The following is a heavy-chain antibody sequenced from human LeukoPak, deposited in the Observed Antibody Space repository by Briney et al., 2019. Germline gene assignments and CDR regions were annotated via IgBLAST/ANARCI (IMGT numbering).Heavy chain of an antibody. CDR2: IYRGGST. V-gene: IGHV3-66*01. J-gene: IGHJ6*02. CDR3: ARDRGIAAVGGRGMDV. Sequence: PGGSLRLSCAASGFTVSSNYMSWVRQAPGKGLEWVSVIYRGGSTYYADSVKGRFTISRDNSKNTLYLQMNSLRAEDTAVYYCARDRGIAAVGGRGMDVWGQGTTVTVSS. CDR1: GFTVSSNY. D-gene: IGHD6-13*01.